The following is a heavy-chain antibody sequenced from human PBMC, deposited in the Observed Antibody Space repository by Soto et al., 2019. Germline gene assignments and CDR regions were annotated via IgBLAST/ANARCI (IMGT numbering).Heavy chain of an antibody. CDR1: GFTFSSYT. D-gene: IGHD6-13*01. J-gene: IGHJ4*02. V-gene: IGHV3-48*02. Sequence: EVQLVESGGGLVQPGGSLRLSCAASGFTFSSYTMHWVRQAPGKGLEWVSYISSSSSTIYYADSVKGRFTISRDNAKNSLYLQMNSLGDEDTAVYYCARGYSSTWYRVEAPNYWGQGTLVTVSS. CDR2: ISSSSSTI. CDR3: ARGYSSTWYRVEAPNY.